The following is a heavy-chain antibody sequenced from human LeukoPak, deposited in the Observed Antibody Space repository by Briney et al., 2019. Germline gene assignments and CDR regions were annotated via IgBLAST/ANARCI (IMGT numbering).Heavy chain of an antibody. D-gene: IGHD1-26*01. CDR1: GGSISSSNVY. J-gene: IGHJ4*02. V-gene: IGHV4-39*01. Sequence: SETLSLTCTVSGGSISSSNVYLGWIRQPPGKGLEWIGNIYYTGSTYYNASLQSRVTISIDMSKNQFSLRLNSVTAADTAMYYCVKSGGYGLIDYWGQGTLVTVSS. CDR3: VKSGGYGLIDY. CDR2: IYYTGST.